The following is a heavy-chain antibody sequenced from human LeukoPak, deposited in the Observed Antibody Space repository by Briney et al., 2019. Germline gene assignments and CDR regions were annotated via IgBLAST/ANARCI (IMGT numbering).Heavy chain of an antibody. CDR1: GGSFSDYY. CDR2: INHSGST. V-gene: IGHV4-34*01. J-gene: IGHJ5*02. CDR3: ARRGYTYGWGWFDP. D-gene: IGHD5-18*01. Sequence: SETLSLTCGVYGGSFSDYYWSWIRQPPGKGLEWIGEINHSGSTNYNPSLKSRVTISVATSKNQFSLKVNSVTAADTAVYYCARRGYTYGWGWFDPWGQGTLVTVSS.